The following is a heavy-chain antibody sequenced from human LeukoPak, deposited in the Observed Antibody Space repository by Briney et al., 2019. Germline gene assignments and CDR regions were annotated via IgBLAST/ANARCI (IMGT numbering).Heavy chain of an antibody. D-gene: IGHD6-13*01. J-gene: IGHJ4*02. CDR2: ISPTGSTT. CDR3: ARGPSSNWSGLDF. V-gene: IGHV3-74*01. CDR1: GFSFSGHW. Sequence: GGSLRLSCAASGFSFSGHWMHWARQLPGKGLVWVSRISPTGSTTSYADSVKGRFTVSRDNAKNTLNLQVNNLRAEDTAVYYCARGPSSNWSGLDFWGQGTLLTVSS.